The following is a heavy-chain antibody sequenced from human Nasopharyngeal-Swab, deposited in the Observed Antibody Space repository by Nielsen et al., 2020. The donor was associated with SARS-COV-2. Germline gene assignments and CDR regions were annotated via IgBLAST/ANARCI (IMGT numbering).Heavy chain of an antibody. CDR2: INPNSGGT. D-gene: IGHD5-12*01. CDR3: ARVAGASGYDFSG. V-gene: IGHV1-2*06. J-gene: IGHJ4*02. CDR1: GYTFTGYY. Sequence: ASVKVSCKASGYTFTGYYMHWVRQAPGQGLEWMGRINPNSGGTNYAQKFQGRVTMTRDTSISTAYMELSRLRSDDTAVYYCARVAGASGYDFSGWGQGTLVTVSS.